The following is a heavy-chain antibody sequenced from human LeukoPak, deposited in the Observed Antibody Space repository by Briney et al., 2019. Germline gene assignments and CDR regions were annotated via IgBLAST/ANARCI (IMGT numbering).Heavy chain of an antibody. Sequence: SETLSLTCTISGGSININSYYWDWLRQSPGKELEWIGYIYYTGRTDYNPSLKSRVTISADTSKNQFSLKLSSVTAADTAVYYCARAALKSGEDYWGQGTLVTVSS. CDR3: ARAALKSGEDY. D-gene: IGHD1-14*01. CDR1: GGSININSYY. J-gene: IGHJ4*02. V-gene: IGHV4-39*01. CDR2: IYYTGRT.